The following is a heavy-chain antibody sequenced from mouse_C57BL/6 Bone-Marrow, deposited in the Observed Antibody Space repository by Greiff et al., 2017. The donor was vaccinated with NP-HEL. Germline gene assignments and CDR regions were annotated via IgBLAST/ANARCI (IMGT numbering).Heavy chain of an antibody. Sequence: QVQLQQSGPELVKPGASVKISCKASGYAFSSSWMHWVKQRPGKGLAWIGRIYPGDGDPNYTGKFKGQGTMTADKSSSMSYIQLSSLTSEDSSVNFWARCYGSRALYFEVWGTGTTVTFAS. J-gene: IGHJ1*03. CDR1: GYAFSSSW. V-gene: IGHV1-82*01. D-gene: IGHD1-1*01. CDR2: IYPGDGDP. CDR3: ARCYGSRALYFEV.